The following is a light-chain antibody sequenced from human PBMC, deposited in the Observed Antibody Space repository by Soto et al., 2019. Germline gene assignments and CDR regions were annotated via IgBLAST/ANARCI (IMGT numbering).Light chain of an antibody. CDR3: QQRFDWPKIT. Sequence: EIVLTQSLATLALSPCERVTLSLRASQSVSNYLAWYQQKPGQAPRLLVSAASNRATGIPARFSGSGSGTDFTLTISSLEPEDFGVFYCQQRFDWPKITFGQGTRLEI. J-gene: IGKJ5*01. CDR1: QSVSNY. CDR2: AAS. V-gene: IGKV3-11*01.